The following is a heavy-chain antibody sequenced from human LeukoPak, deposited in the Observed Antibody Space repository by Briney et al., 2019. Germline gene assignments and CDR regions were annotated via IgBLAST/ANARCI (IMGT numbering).Heavy chain of an antibody. CDR2: SYPGYSDT. J-gene: IGHJ4*02. CDR3: ARIGQSQVLPASDY. D-gene: IGHD3-10*01. V-gene: IGHV5-51*01. CDR1: GYSFTSYW. Sequence: GGALQISCQGSGYSFTSYWIGWVRQMPGKGLEWMGISYPGYSDTRYRPSFQGQVTISAAKSISTAYLQWSGLKASTPAIYYCARIGQSQVLPASDYWGQGTLVTVSS.